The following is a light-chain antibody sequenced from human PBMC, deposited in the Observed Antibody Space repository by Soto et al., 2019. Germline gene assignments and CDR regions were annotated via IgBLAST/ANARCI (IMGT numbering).Light chain of an antibody. J-gene: IGKJ1*01. Sequence: AIQMTQSPSSLSASVGDRATITCRASQGIRNDLGWYQQEPGKAPKLLIYAASSLESGVPSRFSGSGSGTDFTLAISSLQPEDSATYYCLQDINYPWTFGQGTKVDIK. CDR3: LQDINYPWT. CDR2: AAS. V-gene: IGKV1-6*01. CDR1: QGIRND.